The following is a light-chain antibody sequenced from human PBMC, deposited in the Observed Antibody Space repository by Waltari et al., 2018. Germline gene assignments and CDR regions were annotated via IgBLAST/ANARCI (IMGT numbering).Light chain of an antibody. CDR2: KDN. V-gene: IGLV3-25*03. CDR1: VLTKRF. J-gene: IGLJ3*02. Sequence: GQTARITCPGDVLTKRFGYWYQQKTGQAPQLLIYKDNKRTSGNPARFSGSNSGAMVTLTISEVQADTEADYYCQSADGTGCVFGGGTRLTVL. CDR3: QSADGTGCV.